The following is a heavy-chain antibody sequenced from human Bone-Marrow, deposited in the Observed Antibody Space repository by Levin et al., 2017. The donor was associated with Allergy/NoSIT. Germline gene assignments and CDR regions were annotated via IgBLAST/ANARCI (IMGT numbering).Heavy chain of an antibody. CDR2: IYFSGST. V-gene: IGHV4-59*01. CDR3: ARGPYSSGWFMIDP. D-gene: IGHD6-19*01. Sequence: PSETLSLTCSVSGGSISSYYWSWIRQPPGKGLEWIGYIYFSGSTDYNPSLKSRVTISVDASKNQFSLKLSAVTAADTAVYYCARGPYSSGWFMIDPWGQGTLVTVSS. J-gene: IGHJ5*02. CDR1: GGSISSYY.